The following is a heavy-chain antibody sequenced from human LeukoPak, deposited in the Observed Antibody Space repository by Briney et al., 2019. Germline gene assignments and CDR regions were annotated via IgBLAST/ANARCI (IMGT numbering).Heavy chain of an antibody. CDR3: ARRGMTTVRSWFDP. D-gene: IGHD4-17*01. V-gene: IGHV1-18*03. CDR1: GYTFTSYG. Sequence: PGASVKVSCKASGYTFTSYGISWVRQAPGQGLEWMGWISAYNGNTNYAQKLQGRVTITRDTSASTAYMELSSLRSEDMAVYYCARRGMTTVRSWFDPWGQGTLVTVSS. J-gene: IGHJ5*02. CDR2: ISAYNGNT.